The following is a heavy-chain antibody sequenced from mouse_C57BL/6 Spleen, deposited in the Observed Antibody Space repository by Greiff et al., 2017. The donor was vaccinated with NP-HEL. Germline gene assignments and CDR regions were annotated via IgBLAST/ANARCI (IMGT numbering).Heavy chain of an antibody. D-gene: IGHD3-2*02. CDR1: GYTFTSYW. CDR3: ARSRDSSGYVGYFDY. J-gene: IGHJ2*01. Sequence: QVQLQQPGAELVRPGSSVKLSCKASGYTFTSYWMDWVKQRHGQGLEWIGNIYPSDSETHYNQKFKDKATLTVDKSSSTAYMQLSSLTSEDSAVYYCARSRDSSGYVGYFDYWGQGTTLTVSS. V-gene: IGHV1-61*01. CDR2: IYPSDSET.